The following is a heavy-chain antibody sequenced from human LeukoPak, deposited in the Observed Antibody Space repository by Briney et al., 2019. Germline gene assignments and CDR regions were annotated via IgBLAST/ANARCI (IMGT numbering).Heavy chain of an antibody. Sequence: GGSLRLSCAASGFTFSSYSMNWVRQAPGKGLEWVSSISSSSSYIYYADSVKGRFTISRDNAKNSLYLQMNSLRAEDTAVYYCARETDIVATSDYWGQGTLVTVSS. CDR1: GFTFSSYS. J-gene: IGHJ4*02. V-gene: IGHV3-21*01. D-gene: IGHD5-12*01. CDR2: ISSSSSYI. CDR3: ARETDIVATSDY.